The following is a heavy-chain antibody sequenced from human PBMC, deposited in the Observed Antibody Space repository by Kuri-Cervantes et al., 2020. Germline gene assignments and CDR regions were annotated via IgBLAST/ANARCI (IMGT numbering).Heavy chain of an antibody. D-gene: IGHD3-22*01. Sequence: GGSLRLSCAASGFTFSSYDMHWVRQATGKGLEWVSAIGTAGDTYYPGSVKGRFTISRDNSKNTLYLQMNSLRAEDTAVYYCARGSHSSGYYVYFDYWGQGTLVTVSS. V-gene: IGHV3-13*01. CDR1: GFTFSSYD. CDR2: IGTAGDT. CDR3: ARGSHSSGYYVYFDY. J-gene: IGHJ4*02.